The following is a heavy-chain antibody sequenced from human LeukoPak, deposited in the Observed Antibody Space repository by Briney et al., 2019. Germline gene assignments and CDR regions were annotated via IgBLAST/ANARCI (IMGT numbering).Heavy chain of an antibody. CDR1: GGSISSYY. CDR3: ARYRVVGATRYYFDY. J-gene: IGHJ4*02. Sequence: SETLSLTCTVSGGSISSYYWSWIRQPPGKGLEWIGYIYYSGSTNYNPSLQSRVTISVDTSKNQFSLKLSSVTAADTAVYYCARYRVVGATRYYFDYWGQGTLVTVSS. V-gene: IGHV4-59*01. D-gene: IGHD1-26*01. CDR2: IYYSGST.